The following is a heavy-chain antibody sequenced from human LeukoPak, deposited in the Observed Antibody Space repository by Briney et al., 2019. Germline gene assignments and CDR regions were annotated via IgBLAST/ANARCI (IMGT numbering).Heavy chain of an antibody. CDR1: GYTFTSYG. CDR3: ARGAQVIAAAGTVPFDY. V-gene: IGHV1-18*01. D-gene: IGHD6-13*01. J-gene: IGHJ4*02. CDR2: ISAYNGNT. Sequence: GASVKVSCKASGYTFTSYGISWVRQAPGQGLEWMGWISAYNGNTNYAQKLQGRVTMTTDTSTSTAYMELRSLRSDDTAVYYCARGAQVIAAAGTVPFDYWGQGTLVTVSS.